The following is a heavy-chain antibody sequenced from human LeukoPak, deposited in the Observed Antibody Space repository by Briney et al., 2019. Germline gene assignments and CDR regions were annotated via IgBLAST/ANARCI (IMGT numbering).Heavy chain of an antibody. J-gene: IGHJ6*03. Sequence: PSETLSLTCAVYGGSFSGYYWSWIRQPPGKGLEWIGEINHSGSTNYHPSLKSRVTISVDTSKNQFSLKLSSVTAADTAVYYCAGGLGYCSGGSCYAGYYYYMDVWGKGTTVTVSS. V-gene: IGHV4-34*01. CDR2: INHSGST. CDR3: AGGLGYCSGGSCYAGYYYYMDV. CDR1: GGSFSGYY. D-gene: IGHD2-15*01.